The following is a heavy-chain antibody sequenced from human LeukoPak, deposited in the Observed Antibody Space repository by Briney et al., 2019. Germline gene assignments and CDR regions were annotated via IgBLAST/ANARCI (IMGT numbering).Heavy chain of an antibody. D-gene: IGHD4-11*01. CDR1: GGSISSYY. V-gene: IGHV4-4*09. CDR2: IYTSGST. Sequence: SETLSLTCTVSGGSISSYYWSWIRQPPGKGLEWIGYIYTSGSTNYNPSLKSRVTISVDTSKNQFSLKLSSVTAADTAVYYCARLKQSGSYYYYYCMDVWGKGTTVTVSS. CDR3: ARLKQSGSYYYYYCMDV. J-gene: IGHJ6*03.